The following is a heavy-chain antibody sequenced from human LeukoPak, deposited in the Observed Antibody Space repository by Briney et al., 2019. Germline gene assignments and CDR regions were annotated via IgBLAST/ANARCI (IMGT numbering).Heavy chain of an antibody. CDR1: GYTFTSYD. CDR2: MNPNSGNT. D-gene: IGHD4-17*01. J-gene: IGHJ5*02. V-gene: IGHV1-8*01. Sequence: ASVTVSCKASGYTFTSYDINWVGQAPGQGLEWMGWMNPNSGNTGYAQKFQGRVTMTRNTSISTAYMELSSLRSEDTAVYYCARGRTTVTYNWFDPWGQGTLVTVSS. CDR3: ARGRTTVTYNWFDP.